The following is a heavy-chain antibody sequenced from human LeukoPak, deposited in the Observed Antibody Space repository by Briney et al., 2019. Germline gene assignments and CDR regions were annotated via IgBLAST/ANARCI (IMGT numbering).Heavy chain of an antibody. J-gene: IGHJ3*02. D-gene: IGHD1-26*01. CDR3: ARDVVNYSGSYHTDAFDI. Sequence: PSETLSLTCTVSGGSISSSGYYWNWIRQPPGKGLEWIGSIYHGGSTYSSSLKSRVTILVDGSKNQFSLKLSSVTAADTAVYYCARDVVNYSGSYHTDAFDIWGQGTMVTVSS. CDR1: GGSISSSGYY. V-gene: IGHV4-30-2*01. CDR2: IYHGGST.